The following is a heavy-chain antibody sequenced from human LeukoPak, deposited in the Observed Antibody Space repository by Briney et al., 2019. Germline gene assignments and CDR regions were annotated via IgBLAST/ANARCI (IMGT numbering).Heavy chain of an antibody. D-gene: IGHD3-10*01. Sequence: GSLRLSCAASGFTFNMYTMNWVRQPPGKGLEWIAEIHHSGSINYNPSLKSRVTISVDKARNQFSLNLNSVTAADTAVYYCARGGDRSFWGQGTLVTVSS. CDR1: GFTFNMYTM. CDR3: ARGGDRSF. V-gene: IGHV4-4*02. J-gene: IGHJ4*02. CDR2: IHHSGSI.